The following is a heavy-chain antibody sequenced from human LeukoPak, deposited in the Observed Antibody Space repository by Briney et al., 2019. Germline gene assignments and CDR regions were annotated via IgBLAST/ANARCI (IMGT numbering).Heavy chain of an antibody. D-gene: IGHD6-13*01. Sequence: ASVKVSCKASGDTFTSYGISWVRQAPGQGLEWMGWISAYNGNTNYAQKLQGRVTMTTDTSTSTAYMELRSLRSDDTAVYHCARIAAALPTGMDVWGQGTTVTVSS. V-gene: IGHV1-18*01. J-gene: IGHJ6*02. CDR3: ARIAAALPTGMDV. CDR1: GDTFTSYG. CDR2: ISAYNGNT.